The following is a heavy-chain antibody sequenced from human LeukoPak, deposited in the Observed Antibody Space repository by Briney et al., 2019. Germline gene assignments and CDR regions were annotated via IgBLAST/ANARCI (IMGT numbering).Heavy chain of an antibody. J-gene: IGHJ4*02. Sequence: ASVKVSCKASGGTFSSYGISWVRQAPGQGLEWMGWISAYNGNTNYAQKLQGRVTMTTDTSTSTAYMELRSLRSDDTAVYYCARERVYYGSGSYFLEYWGQGTLVTVSS. CDR2: ISAYNGNT. D-gene: IGHD3-10*01. CDR1: GGTFSSYG. CDR3: ARERVYYGSGSYFLEY. V-gene: IGHV1-18*01.